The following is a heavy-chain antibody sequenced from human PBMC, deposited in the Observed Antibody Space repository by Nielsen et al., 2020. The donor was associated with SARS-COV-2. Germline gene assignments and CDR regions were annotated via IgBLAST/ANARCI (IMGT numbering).Heavy chain of an antibody. CDR2: ISGSGGST. J-gene: IGHJ4*02. CDR1: GFTFSSYA. CDR3: AKALGGLFN. D-gene: IGHD4-23*01. Sequence: GESLKISCAASGFTFSSYAMSWVRQAPGKGLEWVSAISGSGGSTYYADSVKGRFTISRDNSKNTLYLQMNSLRAEDTAVYYCAKALGGLFNWGQGTLVTVSS. V-gene: IGHV3-23*01.